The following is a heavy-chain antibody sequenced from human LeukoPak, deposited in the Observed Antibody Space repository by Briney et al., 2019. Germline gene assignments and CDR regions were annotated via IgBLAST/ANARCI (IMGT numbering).Heavy chain of an antibody. CDR3: ARDGYSYGYRAFDI. D-gene: IGHD5-18*01. V-gene: IGHV3-21*01. CDR1: GFTFSSYS. Sequence: GGSVRLSCAASGFTFSSYSMNWVRQAPGQGLEWVSSISSSSSYIYYADSVKGRFTISRDNAKNSLYLQMNSLRAEDTAVYYCARDGYSYGYRAFDIWGQGTMVTVSS. J-gene: IGHJ3*02. CDR2: ISSSSSYI.